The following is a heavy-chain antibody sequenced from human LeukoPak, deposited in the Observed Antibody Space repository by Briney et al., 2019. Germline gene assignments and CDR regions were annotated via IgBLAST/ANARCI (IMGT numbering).Heavy chain of an antibody. CDR3: ARDGKGYCSGGSCYYLDYYYYMDV. CDR1: SGSISSSTYY. V-gene: IGHV4-39*07. CDR2: IYYTGST. J-gene: IGHJ6*03. Sequence: SETLSLTCTVSSGSISSSTYYWGWIRQPPGKGLEWIGTIYYTGSTYYNPSLKSRVTISVDTSKNQFSLKLSSVTAADTAVYYCARDGKGYCSGGSCYYLDYYYYMDVWGKGTTVTVSS. D-gene: IGHD2-15*01.